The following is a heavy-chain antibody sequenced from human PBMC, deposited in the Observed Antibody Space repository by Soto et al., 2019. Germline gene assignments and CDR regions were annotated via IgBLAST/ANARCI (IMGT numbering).Heavy chain of an antibody. V-gene: IGHV4-31*03. Sequence: SETLSLTCTVSGGSISSGGYYWSWIRQHPGKGLEWIGYIYYSGSTYYNPSLKSRVTISVDTSKNQFSLKLSSVTAADTAVYYCARALYSSSSAFDYWGQGTQVTVSS. D-gene: IGHD6-6*01. J-gene: IGHJ4*02. CDR2: IYYSGST. CDR1: GGSISSGGYY. CDR3: ARALYSSSSAFDY.